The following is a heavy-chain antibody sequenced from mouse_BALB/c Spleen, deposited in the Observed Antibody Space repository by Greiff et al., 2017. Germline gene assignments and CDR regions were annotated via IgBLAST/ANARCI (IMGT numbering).Heavy chain of an antibody. D-gene: IGHD1-1*01. Sequence: DVMLVESGGGLVKPGGSLKLSCAASGFTFSSYTMSWVRQTPEKRLEWVATISSGGSYTYYPDSVKGRFTISRDNAKNPRYLQMSSLKSEDTAMYYCTRVYGSSYNYAMDYWGQGTSGTVSA. CDR1: GFTFSSYT. CDR3: TRVYGSSYNYAMDY. V-gene: IGHV5-6-4*01. CDR2: ISSGGSYT. J-gene: IGHJ4*01.